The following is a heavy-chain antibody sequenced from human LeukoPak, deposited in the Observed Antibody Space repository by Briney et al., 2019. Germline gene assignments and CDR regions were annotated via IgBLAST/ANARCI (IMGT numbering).Heavy chain of an antibody. CDR2: IYGSGST. J-gene: IGHJ3*02. CDR3: ARVSPYSSSWYPAFDI. V-gene: IGHV4-61*10. D-gene: IGHD6-13*01. Sequence: PSETLSLTCTVSGGSVSSGNSYWSWIRQPAGKGLEWIGRIYGSGSTNYNPSLKSRVTMSVVTSKNQFSLKLNSVTAADTAVYYCARVSPYSSSWYPAFDIWGQGTMVTVSS. CDR1: GGSVSSGNSY.